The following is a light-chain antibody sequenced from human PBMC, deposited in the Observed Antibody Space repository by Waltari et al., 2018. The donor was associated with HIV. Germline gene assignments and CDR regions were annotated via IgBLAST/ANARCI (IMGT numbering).Light chain of an antibody. CDR1: SSDVGGYNY. CDR2: EVS. J-gene: IGLJ2*01. CDR3: SSYTSSSVV. V-gene: IGLV2-14*01. Sequence: QSALTQPASVSGSPGQSITISCTGTSSDVGGYNYVSWYQQHPGKAPKLMIYEVSTRPSGVSNRFSGSKFGNTASLTISGLQAEDEADYYCSSYTSSSVVFGGGTKLTVL.